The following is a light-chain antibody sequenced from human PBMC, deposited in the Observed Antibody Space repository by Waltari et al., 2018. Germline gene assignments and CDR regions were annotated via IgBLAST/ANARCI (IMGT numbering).Light chain of an antibody. CDR1: QTISNY. CDR3: QQYGSSPT. V-gene: IGKV3-20*01. J-gene: IGKJ2*01. Sequence: EIVLTQSPGTLSLSPGERATLSCRASQTISNYLAWYQQKPGQAPRLLIYDASSRAIGIPDRFSGSGSGTDFTLTISRLEPEEFAMYYCQQYGSSPTFGQGTKLEIK. CDR2: DAS.